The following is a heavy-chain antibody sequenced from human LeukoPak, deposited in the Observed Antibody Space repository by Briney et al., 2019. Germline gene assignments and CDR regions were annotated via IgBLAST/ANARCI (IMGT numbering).Heavy chain of an antibody. Sequence: EASVKVSCKVSGYTVTDLSMHWVRQAPGKGLEWMGIINPSGGSTTYAQKFQGRLTMIRDTSTRTVYMELSSLRSEDTAVYYCARGDYDRSGYYYYMDVWGKGTTVTISS. CDR3: ARGDYDRSGYYYYMDV. V-gene: IGHV1-46*01. D-gene: IGHD4-17*01. CDR2: INPSGGST. J-gene: IGHJ6*03. CDR1: GYTVTDLS.